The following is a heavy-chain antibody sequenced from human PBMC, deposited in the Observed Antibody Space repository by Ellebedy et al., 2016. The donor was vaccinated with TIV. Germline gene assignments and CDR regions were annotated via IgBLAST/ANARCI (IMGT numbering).Heavy chain of an antibody. CDR1: GFTFSSYD. CDR3: ASAPN. Sequence: GESLKISCTASGFTFSSYDMHWVRQAPGKGLEWVAVISYDGSNKYYADSVKGRFTISRDNSKNTLYLQMNSLRAEDTAVCYCASAPNWGQGTLVTVSS. J-gene: IGHJ4*02. CDR2: ISYDGSNK. V-gene: IGHV3-30*03.